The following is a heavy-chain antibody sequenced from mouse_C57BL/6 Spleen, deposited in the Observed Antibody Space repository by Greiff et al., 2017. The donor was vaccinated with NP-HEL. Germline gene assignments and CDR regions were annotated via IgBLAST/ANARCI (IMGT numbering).Heavy chain of an antibody. V-gene: IGHV1-80*01. J-gene: IGHJ4*01. Sequence: VQVVESGAELVKPGASVKISCKASGYAFSSYWMNWVKQRPGKGLEWIGQIYPGDGDTNYNGKFKGKATLTADKSSSTAYMQLSSLTSEDSAVYFCARWAGPGAMDYWGQGTSVTVSS. D-gene: IGHD3-3*01. CDR3: ARWAGPGAMDY. CDR1: GYAFSSYW. CDR2: IYPGDGDT.